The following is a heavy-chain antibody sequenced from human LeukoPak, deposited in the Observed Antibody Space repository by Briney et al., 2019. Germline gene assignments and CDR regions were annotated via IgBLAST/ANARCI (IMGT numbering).Heavy chain of an antibody. V-gene: IGHV3-66*01. CDR1: GFTVSSYY. CDR2: IYSGGSS. D-gene: IGHD1-26*01. CDR3: ARNIFVGYSGSYLGIDY. J-gene: IGHJ4*02. Sequence: GGSLRLSCAASGFTVSSYYMSWVRQAPGKGLEWFSIIYSGGSSYYADSVQGRFTISRDNSKNTLYLQMNSLRAEDTAVYYCARNIFVGYSGSYLGIDYWGQGTLVTVSS.